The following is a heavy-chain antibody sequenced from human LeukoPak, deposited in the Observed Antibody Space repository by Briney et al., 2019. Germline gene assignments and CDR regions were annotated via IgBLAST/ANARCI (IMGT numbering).Heavy chain of an antibody. V-gene: IGHV3-7*01. CDR1: GFSFRSHW. CDR2: INLDGSEK. Sequence: PGGSMRLSCAASGFSFRSHWMTWVRQASGKGLEWVANINLDGSEKYYVDSVMGRFAVSRDNAKHSLYLQINSLRAEDTAVYFCARDSERSSSFAFDIWGRGTIVAVSS. CDR3: ARDSERSSSFAFDI. J-gene: IGHJ3*02. D-gene: IGHD2-2*01.